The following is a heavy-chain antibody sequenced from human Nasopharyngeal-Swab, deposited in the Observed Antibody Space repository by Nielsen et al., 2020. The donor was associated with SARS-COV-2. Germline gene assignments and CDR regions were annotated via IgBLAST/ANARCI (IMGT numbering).Heavy chain of an antibody. Sequence: ASVKVSCKASGYTFTGFYMHWLRQAPGQGLEWMGWNNPNSGDTKFAQKFQGRVTMTRDTSITTVYMELGRLRSDDTAVYYCARGGDAWGVEGLYALDVWGQGTTVTVSS. J-gene: IGHJ6*02. CDR1: GYTFTGFY. D-gene: IGHD3-16*01. CDR2: NNPNSGDT. V-gene: IGHV1-2*02. CDR3: ARGGDAWGVEGLYALDV.